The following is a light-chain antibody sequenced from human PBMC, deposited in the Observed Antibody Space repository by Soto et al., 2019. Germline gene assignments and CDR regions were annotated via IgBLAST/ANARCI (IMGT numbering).Light chain of an antibody. Sequence: QSVLTQPPSASATPGQRVTISCSGSSSNIGGNSVNWYQQLPGTAPKLLIYSNNQRPSGVPDRFSGSKSGTSASLANSGLQSEDEADYYCAAWDDSLNGLVFGGGTKLTVL. V-gene: IGLV1-44*01. CDR1: SSNIGGNS. CDR2: SNN. CDR3: AAWDDSLNGLV. J-gene: IGLJ3*02.